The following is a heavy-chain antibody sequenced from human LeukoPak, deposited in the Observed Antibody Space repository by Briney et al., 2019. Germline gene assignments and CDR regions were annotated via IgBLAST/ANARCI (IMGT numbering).Heavy chain of an antibody. Sequence: GGSLRLSCAASGFTFSSYAMSWVRQAPGKGLEWVSAISGSGGSTYYADSVKGRFTISRDNSKNTLYLQMNSLRAEDTAVYYCANVFETATIFGYFDYWGQGTLVTVSS. J-gene: IGHJ4*02. CDR2: ISGSGGST. CDR1: GFTFSSYA. CDR3: ANVFETATIFGYFDY. V-gene: IGHV3-23*01. D-gene: IGHD5-24*01.